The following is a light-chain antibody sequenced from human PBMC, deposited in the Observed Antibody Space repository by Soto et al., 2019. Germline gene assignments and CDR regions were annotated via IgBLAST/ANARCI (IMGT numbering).Light chain of an antibody. CDR3: QQYKFWPPET. J-gene: IGKJ1*01. CDR1: QSVSTD. Sequence: EVVMTQSPATLSVSLGGRATLSCRASQSVSTDLAWYQQRPGQAPRLLIYGASTRATGIPARFTGSGSGTEFILTISSLQSEDSAVYYCQQYKFWPPETSGPGTKVDIK. CDR2: GAS. V-gene: IGKV3-15*01.